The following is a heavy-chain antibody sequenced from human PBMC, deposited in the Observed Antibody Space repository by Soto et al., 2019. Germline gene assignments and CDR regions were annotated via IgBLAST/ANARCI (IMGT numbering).Heavy chain of an antibody. D-gene: IGHD6-13*01. Sequence: ASVKVSCKASGGGNLRDYRTTWVRRAPGQGLEWMGGIIPKLGSANYAQKFQGRVTITADESTNSVYMELRSLRSDDTAVYYCARESVIIAAAGTKDWLDPWGQGNLVTVSS. CDR3: ARESVIIAAAGTKDWLDP. CDR1: GGGNLRDYR. CDR2: IIPKLGSA. J-gene: IGHJ5*02. V-gene: IGHV1-69*13.